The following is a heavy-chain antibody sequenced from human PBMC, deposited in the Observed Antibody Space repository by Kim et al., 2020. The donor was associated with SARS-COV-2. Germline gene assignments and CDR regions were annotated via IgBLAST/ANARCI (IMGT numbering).Heavy chain of an antibody. D-gene: IGHD4-4*01. CDR2: IKSDGSSK. V-gene: IGHV3-74*01. Sequence: GGSLRLSCAASEFTFSNYWMHWVRQMPGQRLEWVSRIKSDGSSKDYADSVKGRFRITRDNAWNKMYLEMNGLRVEDTAVYYCARELKIDPSSPRQYDALDMWGQGTMVTVSS. J-gene: IGHJ3*02. CDR3: ARELKIDPSSPRQYDALDM. CDR1: EFTFSNYW.